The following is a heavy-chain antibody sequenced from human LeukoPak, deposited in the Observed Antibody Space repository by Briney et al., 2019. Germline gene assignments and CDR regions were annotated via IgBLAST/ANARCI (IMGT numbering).Heavy chain of an antibody. D-gene: IGHD2-21*01. CDR1: GFTFSSYG. CDR3: ARAPVTSCRGAFCYPFDL. Sequence: GGTLRLSCAASGFTFSSYGMSWVRQAPGKGLEWVSATSSSDDGTYHADSVRGRFTIYRDNFRNTLYLQMNRLRVEDAALYYCARAPVTSCRGAFCYPFDLWGQGVLVTVSS. J-gene: IGHJ4*02. CDR2: TSSSDDGT. V-gene: IGHV3-23*01.